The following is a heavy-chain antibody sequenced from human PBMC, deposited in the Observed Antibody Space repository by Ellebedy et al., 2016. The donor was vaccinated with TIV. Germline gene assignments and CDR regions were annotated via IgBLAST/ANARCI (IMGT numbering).Heavy chain of an antibody. CDR1: GFTFSSYW. CDR3: AREVDTSMADGLDV. V-gene: IGHV3-74*01. Sequence: PGGSLRLSCQASGFTFSSYWMPWVRQAPGKGLVWVARMNSDGSITRLADSVRGRFTISRDNAKNMLYLQMSSLTAEDTAVYYCAREVDTSMADGLDVWGQGTTVTVSS. J-gene: IGHJ6*02. D-gene: IGHD5-18*01. CDR2: MNSDGSIT.